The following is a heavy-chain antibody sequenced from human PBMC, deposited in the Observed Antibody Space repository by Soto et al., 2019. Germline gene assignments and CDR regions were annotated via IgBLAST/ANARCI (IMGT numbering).Heavy chain of an antibody. Sequence: ASVKVSCKASGYTFTSYGISWVRQAPGQGLEWMGWISAYNGNTNYAQKLQGRVTMTTDTSTSTAYMELRSLRSEDTAVYYCARELVGATFGGYYYYGMDVWGQGTTVTVSS. J-gene: IGHJ6*02. V-gene: IGHV1-18*01. D-gene: IGHD1-26*01. CDR2: ISAYNGNT. CDR1: GYTFTSYG. CDR3: ARELVGATFGGYYYYGMDV.